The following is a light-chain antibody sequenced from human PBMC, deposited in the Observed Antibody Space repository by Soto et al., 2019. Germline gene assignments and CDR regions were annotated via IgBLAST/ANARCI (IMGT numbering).Light chain of an antibody. V-gene: IGKV1-12*01. CDR1: QGVSSW. Sequence: DIQMAQSPSSVSASVGDSVTISCRASQGVSSWLAWIQQHPGKAPSLLIYKATNLQTGVPSRFRGSGSDTDFTLTISNLQPEDFATYYCQQVSSFPLTFGGGTKVQLK. J-gene: IGKJ4*01. CDR2: KAT. CDR3: QQVSSFPLT.